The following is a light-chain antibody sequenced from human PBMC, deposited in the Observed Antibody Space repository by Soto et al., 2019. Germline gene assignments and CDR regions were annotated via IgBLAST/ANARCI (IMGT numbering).Light chain of an antibody. V-gene: IGKV3-15*01. CDR2: GAS. CDR3: QHYNNWPPWT. CDR1: QSISTN. Sequence: IVMTQSPVTMSVSPGERATLSGRASQSISTNLAWYQQKPGQAPRLLIYGASTRATGIPARFSGGGSGTEFTLTISSLQSEDFAVYYCQHYNNWPPWTFGQGTKVETK. J-gene: IGKJ1*01.